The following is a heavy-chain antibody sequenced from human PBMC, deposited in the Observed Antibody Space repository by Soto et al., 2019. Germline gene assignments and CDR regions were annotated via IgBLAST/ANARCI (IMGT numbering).Heavy chain of an antibody. J-gene: IGHJ5*02. Sequence: GESLKISCKGSGYSFTSYWISWVRQMPGKGLEWMGRIDPSDSYTNYSPSFQGHVTISADKSISTAYLQWSSLKASDPAMYYCARLIRYIGNDPTRSWFDPLGQGTLVTVSS. CDR1: GYSFTSYW. CDR3: ARLIRYIGNDPTRSWFDP. D-gene: IGHD5-12*01. V-gene: IGHV5-10-1*01. CDR2: IDPSDSYT.